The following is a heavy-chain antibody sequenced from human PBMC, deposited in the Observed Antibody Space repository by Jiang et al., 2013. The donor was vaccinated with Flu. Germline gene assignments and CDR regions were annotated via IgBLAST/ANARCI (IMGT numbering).Heavy chain of an antibody. V-gene: IGHV3-30*01. CDR3: ARAKEGVAADTYVFDI. J-gene: IGHJ3*02. Sequence: VQLVESGGGVVQPGMSRTLSCAASGFTFSNYPMHWVRQAPGKGLEWVAVISYDEVNKKYADSVKGRFTITRDNSKNTLSLQLNSLRPEDTAVYYCARAKEGVAADTYVFDIWAKGHWSPSLQ. CDR2: ISYDEVNK. CDR1: GFTFSNYP. D-gene: IGHD6-13*01.